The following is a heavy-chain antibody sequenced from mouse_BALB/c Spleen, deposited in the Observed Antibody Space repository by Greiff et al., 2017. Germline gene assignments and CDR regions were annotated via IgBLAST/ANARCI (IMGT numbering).Heavy chain of an antibody. Sequence: EVKLVESGGGLVQPGGSRKLSCAASGFTFSSFGMHWVRQAPEKGLEWVAYISSGSSTIYYADTVKGRFTISRDNARNILYLQMSSLRSEDTAMYYCARGGLRREDYAMDYWGQGTSVTVSS. D-gene: IGHD2-4*01. CDR1: GFTFSSFG. J-gene: IGHJ4*01. CDR3: ARGGLRREDYAMDY. V-gene: IGHV5-17*02. CDR2: ISSGSSTI.